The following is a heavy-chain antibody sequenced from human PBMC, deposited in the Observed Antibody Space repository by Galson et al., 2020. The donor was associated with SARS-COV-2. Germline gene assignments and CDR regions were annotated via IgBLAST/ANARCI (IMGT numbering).Heavy chain of an antibody. J-gene: IGHJ2*01. V-gene: IGHV3-13*01. Sequence: GGSLRLSCAASGFNVSDYYMHWVRQVTGQGLEWVSALGTAGDTSYPGSVKGRFTVSREDATNSLYLQMDSLKPGDTGVYYCARVDPGGRFDDSGSYSSYWYFDLWGPGTLVTVSS. CDR2: LGTAGDT. CDR3: ARVDPGGRFDDSGSYSSYWYFDL. D-gene: IGHD1-26*01. CDR1: GFNVSDYY.